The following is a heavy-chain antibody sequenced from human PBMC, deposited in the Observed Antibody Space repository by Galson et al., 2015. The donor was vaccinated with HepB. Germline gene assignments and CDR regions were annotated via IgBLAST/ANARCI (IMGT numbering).Heavy chain of an antibody. D-gene: IGHD3-22*01. Sequence: SETLSLTCAVYGGSFSGYYWSWIRQPPGKGLEWIGEINHSGSTNYNPSLKSRVTMSVDTSKNQFSLKLTSVTAADTAVYYCARGRKGDITMIVVAKTNYYFDYWGQGTLVTVSS. CDR3: ARGRKGDITMIVVAKTNYYFDY. J-gene: IGHJ4*02. V-gene: IGHV4-34*01. CDR2: INHSGST. CDR1: GGSFSGYY.